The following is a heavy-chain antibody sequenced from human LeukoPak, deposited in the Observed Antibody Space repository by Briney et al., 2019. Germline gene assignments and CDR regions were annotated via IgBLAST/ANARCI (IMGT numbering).Heavy chain of an antibody. D-gene: IGHD3-3*01. Sequence: SETLSLTCTVSGGSISSYYWSWIRQPPGKGLEWIGSIYYSGSTYYNPSLKSRVTISVDTSKNQFSLKLSSVTAADTAVYYCARRIFITIFGVVKNWFDPWGQGTLVTVSS. CDR2: IYYSGST. V-gene: IGHV4-39*01. CDR3: ARRIFITIFGVVKNWFDP. CDR1: GGSISSYY. J-gene: IGHJ5*02.